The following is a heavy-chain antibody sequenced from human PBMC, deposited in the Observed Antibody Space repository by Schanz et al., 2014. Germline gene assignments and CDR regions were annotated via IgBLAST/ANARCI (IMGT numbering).Heavy chain of an antibody. CDR1: GYIFINSG. J-gene: IGHJ4*02. V-gene: IGHV1-18*01. D-gene: IGHD3-3*01. CDR3: ARDRRFFDRDDLYYFDS. Sequence: QVQLVQSGAEVKKPGASVRVSCKASGYIFINSGISWVRQAPGQGLEWMGWISVYNHNKEYDQKFQGRVTMTTDTSTSTAYMALRSLRSDDTAVYYCARDRRFFDRDDLYYFDSWGQGTLXTVSS. CDR2: ISVYNHNK.